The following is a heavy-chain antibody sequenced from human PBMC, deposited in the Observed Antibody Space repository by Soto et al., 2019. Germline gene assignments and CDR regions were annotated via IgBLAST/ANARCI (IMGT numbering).Heavy chain of an antibody. CDR2: IWYDGSNK. D-gene: IGHD3-22*01. CDR1: GFTFSSYG. Sequence: GGSLRLSCAASGFTFSSYGMHWVRQAPGKGLEWVAVIWYDGSNKYYADSVKGRFTISRDNSKNTLYLQMNSLRAEDTAVYYCAREPYYDSSGYYYEYWFDPWGQGTLVTVSS. V-gene: IGHV3-33*01. J-gene: IGHJ5*02. CDR3: AREPYYDSSGYYYEYWFDP.